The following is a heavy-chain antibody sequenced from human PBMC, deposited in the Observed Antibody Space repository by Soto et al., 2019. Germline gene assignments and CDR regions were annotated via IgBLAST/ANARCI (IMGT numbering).Heavy chain of an antibody. CDR2: FSAYNGNT. CDR1: GYTFTSYC. V-gene: IGHV1-18*04. CDR3: ACVDYSAGLWGHESYFYY. Sequence: ASVNVSFKASGYTFTSYCISCVRQAPGQGLELMGWFSAYNGNTKYADKFQGRVTMTTDTSTRTAYTELRSLRSDDTAVYFCACVDYSAGLWGHESYFYYWGQGTLVTFS. J-gene: IGHJ4*02. D-gene: IGHD3-16*01.